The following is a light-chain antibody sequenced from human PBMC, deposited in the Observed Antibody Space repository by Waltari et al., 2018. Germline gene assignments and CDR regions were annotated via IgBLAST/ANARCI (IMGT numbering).Light chain of an antibody. Sequence: QLVVTQSPSASAPLGASVKLTCTLSSSHSSNVIAWLQQRPEKGPRYLMKVNSDGSHSKGDEIPDRFSGSSSGAGRYLTISSLQSDDEADYYCETGGHGTWVFGGGTKLTVL. J-gene: IGLJ3*02. CDR2: VNSDGSH. CDR1: SSHSSNV. CDR3: ETGGHGTWV. V-gene: IGLV4-69*01.